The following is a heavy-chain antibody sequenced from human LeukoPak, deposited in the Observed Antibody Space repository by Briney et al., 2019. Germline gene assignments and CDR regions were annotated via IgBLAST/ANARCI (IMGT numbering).Heavy chain of an antibody. CDR2: IDGGGGPT. V-gene: IGHV3-23*01. D-gene: IGHD6-25*01. CDR3: AKNSGYNWQYVFAS. CDR1: GFTFRNYA. J-gene: IGHJ4*02. Sequence: PGGSLRLSCAASGFTFRNYAMSWVRQARGKGLVWVSVIDGGGGPTYYAESVKGRFTISRDNSKNTLYLQMNSLRAEGVAVYSCAKNSGYNWQYVFASWGQGTLVTVSS.